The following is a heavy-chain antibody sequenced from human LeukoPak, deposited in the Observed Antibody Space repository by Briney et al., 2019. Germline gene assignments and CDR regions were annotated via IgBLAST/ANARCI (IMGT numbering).Heavy chain of an antibody. CDR3: ARKLELTPYFDY. D-gene: IGHD1-7*01. V-gene: IGHV4-34*01. CDR1: GGSFSGYY. J-gene: IGHJ4*02. CDR2: INHSGST. Sequence: SETLSLTCAVYGGSFSGYYWSWIRQPPGKGLEWIGEINHSGSTNYNPSLKSRVTISVDTSKNQFSLKLSSVTAADTAVYYCARKLELTPYFDYWGQGTLVTVSS.